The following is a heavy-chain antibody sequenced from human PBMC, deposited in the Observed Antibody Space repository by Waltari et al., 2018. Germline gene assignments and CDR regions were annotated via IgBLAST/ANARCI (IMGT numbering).Heavy chain of an antibody. CDR2: INDEGSST. CDR3: IRENIAAAGLES. J-gene: IGHJ4*02. D-gene: IGHD6-13*01. Sequence: EVQLVESGGGLVQPGGSLRLSCVASGFIFSSYWMDWVRQAPGKGLVWVSGINDEGSSTTYADAVKGRFTISRDNAKNTLYLHMSSLRAEDTAVYYCIRENIAAAGLESWGQGTLVTVSS. CDR1: GFIFSSYW. V-gene: IGHV3-74*01.